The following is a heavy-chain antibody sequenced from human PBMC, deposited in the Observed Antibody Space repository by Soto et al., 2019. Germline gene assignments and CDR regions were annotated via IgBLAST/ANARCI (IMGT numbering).Heavy chain of an antibody. V-gene: IGHV3-23*01. CDR3: TKASSDRKHMEV. CDR2: ITETGGDT. J-gene: IGHJ6*02. Sequence: GGSLRLSCAASGFTFGNFVMRWVRQTPGKGLEWVSTITETGGDTYYTDSVKGRFTISRDNSKNTLYLQMTSLRAEDTALYYCTKASSDRKHMEVWGPGTTVNV. CDR1: GFTFGNFV.